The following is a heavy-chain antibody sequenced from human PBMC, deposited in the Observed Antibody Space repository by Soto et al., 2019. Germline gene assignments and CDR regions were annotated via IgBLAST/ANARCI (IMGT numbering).Heavy chain of an antibody. J-gene: IGHJ4*02. CDR3: AREGIYSSGWYRKPNDY. V-gene: IGHV3-30*14. D-gene: IGHD6-19*01. CDR2: ISYDGSKK. Sequence: QVQLVESGGGVVQPGRSLRLSCAASGFTFSSYAMHWVRQAPGKGLEWVAVISYDGSKKYSADSVKGRFTISRDNSKNTLYLQMNSLIADDTAVYYCAREGIYSSGWYRKPNDYWGKGTLVTVSA. CDR1: GFTFSSYA.